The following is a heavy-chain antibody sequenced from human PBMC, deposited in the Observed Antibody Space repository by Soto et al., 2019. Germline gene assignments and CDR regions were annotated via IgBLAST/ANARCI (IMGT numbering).Heavy chain of an antibody. J-gene: IGHJ5*02. CDR1: GFSLSNARMG. V-gene: IGHV2-26*01. D-gene: IGHD3-10*01. CDR2: IFSNDEK. Sequence: SGPTLVNPTETLTLTCTVSGFSLSNARMGVSWIRQPPGKALEWLAHIFSNDEKSYSTSLKSRLTISKDTSKSQVVLTMTNMDPVDTATYYCARTVRYYGSGGRWFDPWGQGTLVTVSS. CDR3: ARTVRYYGSGGRWFDP.